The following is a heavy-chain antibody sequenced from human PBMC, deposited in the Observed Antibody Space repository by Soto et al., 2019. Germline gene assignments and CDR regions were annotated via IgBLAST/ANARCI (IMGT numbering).Heavy chain of an antibody. CDR3: ARGGHYDFWSGLNYYGMDV. CDR1: GFTFSSYW. Sequence: PGGSLRLSCAASGFTFSSYWMHWVRQAPGKGLVWVSRINSDGSSTSYADSVKGRFTISRDNAKNTLYLQMNSLRAEDTAVYYCARGGHYDFWSGLNYYGMDVWGQGTTVTVSS. J-gene: IGHJ6*02. D-gene: IGHD3-3*01. CDR2: INSDGSST. V-gene: IGHV3-74*01.